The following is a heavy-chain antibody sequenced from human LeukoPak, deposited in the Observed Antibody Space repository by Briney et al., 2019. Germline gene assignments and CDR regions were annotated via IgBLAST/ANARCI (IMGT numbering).Heavy chain of an antibody. CDR3: ARGRGYRDYDRPLDY. D-gene: IGHD5-12*01. CDR2: ITSGGNT. Sequence: GGSLRLSCAASRFTVSSNYMNWVRQAPGKGLEWVSVITSGGNTYYAGSVKGRFTTSRDNSKNTLYVQMNSLRAEDTAIYYCARGRGYRDYDRPLDYWGQGTLVTVSS. V-gene: IGHV3-53*01. J-gene: IGHJ4*02. CDR1: RFTVSSNY.